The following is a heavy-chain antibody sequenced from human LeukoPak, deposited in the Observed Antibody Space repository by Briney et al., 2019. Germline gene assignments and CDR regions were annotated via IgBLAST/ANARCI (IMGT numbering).Heavy chain of an antibody. D-gene: IGHD4-17*01. CDR3: ARASGDYGEYFDY. Sequence: GGSLRLSCAASGFTFRSFAMHWVRQAPGKGLEWVAAVWYDGSNKYYADSVKGRFTISRDNSKNTLFLQMNSLRAEDTAVYYCARASGDYGEYFDYWGQGTLVTVSS. J-gene: IGHJ4*02. CDR2: VWYDGSNK. V-gene: IGHV3-33*01. CDR1: GFTFRSFA.